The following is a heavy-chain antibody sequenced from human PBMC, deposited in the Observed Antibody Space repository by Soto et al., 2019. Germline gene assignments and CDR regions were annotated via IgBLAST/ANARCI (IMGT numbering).Heavy chain of an antibody. J-gene: IGHJ5*02. D-gene: IGHD3-10*01. CDR2: INHSGST. CDR1: GGSFSGYY. V-gene: IGHV4-34*01. CDR3: ARGLNYYGSGSYYVGWFDP. Sequence: SETLSLTCAVYGGSFSGYYWSWIRQPPGKGLEWIGEINHSGSTNYNPSLKSRVTISVDTSKHQFSLKLSSVTAADTAVYYCARGLNYYGSGSYYVGWFDPWGQGTLVTVSS.